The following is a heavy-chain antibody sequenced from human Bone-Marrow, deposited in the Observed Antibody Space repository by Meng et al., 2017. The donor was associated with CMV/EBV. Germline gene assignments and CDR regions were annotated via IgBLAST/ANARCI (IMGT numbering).Heavy chain of an antibody. CDR2: ISAYNGNT. V-gene: IGHV1-18*01. Sequence: ASVKVSCKASGYTFTSYGISWVRQAPGQGLEWMGWISAYNGNTNYAQKLQGRVTMTTDTSTSTAYMELRSLRSDDTAVYYCARAGIAPSMGGLDYYGMDVWGQGTTVTFSS. J-gene: IGHJ6*02. D-gene: IGHD6-13*01. CDR1: GYTFTSYG. CDR3: ARAGIAPSMGGLDYYGMDV.